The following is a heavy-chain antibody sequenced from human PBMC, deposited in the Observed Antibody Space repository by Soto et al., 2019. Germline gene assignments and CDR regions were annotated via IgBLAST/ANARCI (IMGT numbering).Heavy chain of an antibody. J-gene: IGHJ3*02. V-gene: IGHV4-30-2*01. CDR1: VVYISGGYYS. Sequence: PSETLSLTCAVSVVYISGGYYSCSWIRQPPWKGLEWIGFIYNSGSTYYNSSLKSRVTISVDRSKKHFFLNLTSVTAADTAVYYCATHRKFFKIWGQGTKVNVSS. CDR3: ATHRKFFKI. CDR2: IYNSGST.